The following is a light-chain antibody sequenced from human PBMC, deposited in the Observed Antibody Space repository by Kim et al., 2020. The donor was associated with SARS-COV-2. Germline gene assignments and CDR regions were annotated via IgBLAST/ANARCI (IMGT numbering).Light chain of an antibody. CDR2: GQS. J-gene: IGLJ1*01. V-gene: IGLV3-19*01. Sequence: ALGQTVRITCKGDSLRNYYASWYQQKPGQAPILVIYGQSNRPSGIPDRFSSSSSGNTASLTITGTQAEDEADYYCNSRDISGNYYVFGTGTKVTVL. CDR1: SLRNYY. CDR3: NSRDISGNYYV.